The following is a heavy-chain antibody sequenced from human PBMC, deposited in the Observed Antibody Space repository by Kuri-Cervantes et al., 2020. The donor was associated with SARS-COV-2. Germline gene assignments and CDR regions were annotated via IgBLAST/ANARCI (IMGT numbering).Heavy chain of an antibody. V-gene: IGHV3-66*02. CDR3: AREDTLMDV. CDR1: GFTVSSNY. Sequence: GESLKISCAASGFTVSSNYMSWVRQAPGKGLEWVSVIYSGGSTYYADSVKGRFTISRDNSKNTLYLQMNSLRAEDTAVYYCAREDTLMDVWGKGTTVTVSS. D-gene: IGHD5-18*01. J-gene: IGHJ6*04. CDR2: IYSGGST.